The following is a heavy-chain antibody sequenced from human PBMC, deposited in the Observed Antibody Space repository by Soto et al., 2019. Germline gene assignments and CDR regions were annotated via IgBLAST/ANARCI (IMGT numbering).Heavy chain of an antibody. CDR3: AKDGSDLIWGIIAVAEFNGYWFDP. CDR1: GFTFSSYA. CDR2: ISGSGGST. D-gene: IGHD6-19*01. Sequence: PGGSLRLSCAASGFTFSSYAMSWVRQAPGKGLEWVSAISGSGGSTYYADSVKGRFTISRDNSKNTLYLQMNSLRAEDTAVYYCAKDGSDLIWGIIAVAEFNGYWFDPWGQGTLVTVSS. J-gene: IGHJ5*02. V-gene: IGHV3-23*01.